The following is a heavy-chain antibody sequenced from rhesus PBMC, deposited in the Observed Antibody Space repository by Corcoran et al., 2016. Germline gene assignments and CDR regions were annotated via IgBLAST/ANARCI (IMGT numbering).Heavy chain of an antibody. Sequence: QVTLKESGPALVKPTQTLTLTCTFSGFSISTSGMGVGWIRQPPGKALEWLALIYWDDDKDSSTSLKSRLTISKDTSKNQVVLTMTNMDPVDTATYYCARKSRGDSGYSNYFDYWGQGVLVTVSS. CDR1: GFSISTSGMG. CDR2: IYWDDDK. V-gene: IGHV2-174*01. D-gene: IGHD3-28*01. CDR3: ARKSRGDSGYSNYFDY. J-gene: IGHJ4*01.